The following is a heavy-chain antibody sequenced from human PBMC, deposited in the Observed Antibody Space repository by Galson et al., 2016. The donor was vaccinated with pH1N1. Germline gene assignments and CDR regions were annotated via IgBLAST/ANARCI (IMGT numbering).Heavy chain of an antibody. Sequence: SLRLSCAASGFTFDDYAMYWVRQAPGKGLEWVSGISWNSGSIGYADSVKGRFTISRGNAKNSLYLQMNSLRAEDTALYYCAKVDGYSYGPFGYWGQGTLVTVSS. D-gene: IGHD5-18*01. J-gene: IGHJ4*02. CDR3: AKVDGYSYGPFGY. CDR2: ISWNSGSI. V-gene: IGHV3-9*01. CDR1: GFTFDDYA.